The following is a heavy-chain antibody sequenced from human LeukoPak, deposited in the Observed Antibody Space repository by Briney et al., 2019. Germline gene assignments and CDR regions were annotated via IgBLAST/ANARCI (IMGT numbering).Heavy chain of an antibody. CDR3: AKGATAMEFFDC. Sequence: GGSLRLSCAASGFTSSSYAMSWVRQAPGKGLEWVSGISGSGGSTYYADSVKGRFTISRDISKNTLYLQMNSLGAEDTAVYYCAKGATAMEFFDCWGQGTQVTVSS. J-gene: IGHJ4*02. V-gene: IGHV3-23*01. CDR2: ISGSGGST. CDR1: GFTSSSYA. D-gene: IGHD5-18*01.